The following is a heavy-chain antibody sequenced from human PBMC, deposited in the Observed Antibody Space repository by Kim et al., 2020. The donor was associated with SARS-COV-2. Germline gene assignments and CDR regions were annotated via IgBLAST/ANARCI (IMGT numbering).Heavy chain of an antibody. CDR1: GFTFSSYS. CDR3: ARDPPKVEMATISLD. J-gene: IGHJ4*02. D-gene: IGHD5-12*01. CDR2: ISSSSSYT. V-gene: IGHV3-21*01. Sequence: GGSLRLSCAASGFTFSSYSMNWVRQAPGKGLEWVSSISSSSSYTYYADSVKGRFTISRDNAKNSLYLQMNSLRAEDTAVYYCARDPPKVEMATISLDWGQGTLVTVSS.